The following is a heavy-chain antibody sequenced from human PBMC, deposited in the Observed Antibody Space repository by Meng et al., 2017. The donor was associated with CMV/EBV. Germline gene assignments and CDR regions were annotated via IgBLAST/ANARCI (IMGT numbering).Heavy chain of an antibody. Sequence: SETLSLTCAVYGGSFSGYYWSWIRQPPGKGLEWIGEINHSVITNYNPSLKSRVTISVDTSKNQFSLKLSSVTAADTAVYYCARGRGYCSSTSCYHFDYWGQGTLVTVSS. J-gene: IGHJ4*02. CDR1: GGSFSGYY. V-gene: IGHV4-34*01. CDR2: INHSVIT. CDR3: ARGRGYCSSTSCYHFDY. D-gene: IGHD2-2*01.